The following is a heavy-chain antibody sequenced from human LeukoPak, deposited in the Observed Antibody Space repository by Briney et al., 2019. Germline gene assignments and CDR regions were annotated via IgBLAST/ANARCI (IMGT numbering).Heavy chain of an antibody. V-gene: IGHV4-38-2*02. D-gene: IGHD4-23*01. CDR1: GYSISSDYY. CDR3: ARVFGGNSGGAYFDL. J-gene: IGHJ4*02. Sequence: SETLSLTCSVSGYSISSDYYWGWIRQPPGKGLEWIETIYHIGRTYYNPSLKSRATISVDTSKNQFSLKLTSVTAADTAVYYCARVFGGNSGGAYFDLWGQGIQVTVAS. CDR2: IYHIGRT.